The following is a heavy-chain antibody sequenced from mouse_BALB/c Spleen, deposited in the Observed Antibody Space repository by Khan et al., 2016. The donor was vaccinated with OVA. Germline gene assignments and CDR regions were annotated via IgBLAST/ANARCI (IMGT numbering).Heavy chain of an antibody. Sequence: VQLQQSGPELMKPGASVKISCMASGYSFTTYYIHWVMQSHGKSLEWIGYIAPFSGSTTYNQKFKGKATLTVDKSSSKAYIHLSNLSSWVSAVYYGTRHGYVAWFTYWGQGTLVTVSA. J-gene: IGHJ3*01. CDR3: TRHGYVAWFTY. V-gene: IGHV1S135*01. CDR2: IAPFSGST. D-gene: IGHD2-2*01. CDR1: GYSFTTYY.